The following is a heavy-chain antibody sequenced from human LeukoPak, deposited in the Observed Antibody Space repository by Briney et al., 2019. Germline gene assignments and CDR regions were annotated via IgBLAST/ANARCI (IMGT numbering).Heavy chain of an antibody. CDR1: GFTFSSYG. CDR2: IRYDGSNK. J-gene: IGHJ6*03. Sequence: GGSLRLSCAASGFTFSSYGMHWVRQAPGKGLEWVAFIRYDGSNKYYADSVKGRFTISRDNSKNTLYLQMNSLRAEDTAVYYCAKDEYCSSTSCYTTGYYYYYMGVWGKGTTVTVSS. V-gene: IGHV3-30*02. D-gene: IGHD2-2*02. CDR3: AKDEYCSSTSCYTTGYYYYYMGV.